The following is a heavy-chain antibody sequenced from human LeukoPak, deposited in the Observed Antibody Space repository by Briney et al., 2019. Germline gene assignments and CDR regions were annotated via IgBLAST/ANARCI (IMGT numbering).Heavy chain of an antibody. CDR2: IRYDGSDK. Sequence: GGSLRLSCAASGFTFRRYEMNWIRQAPGKGLEWVAFIRYDGSDKYYADSVKGRFTISRDNAKNSLYLQMNSLRAEDTAVYYCARDLNYYDSSGYDDYWGQGTLVTVSS. CDR1: GFTFRRYE. J-gene: IGHJ4*02. D-gene: IGHD3-22*01. V-gene: IGHV3-30*02. CDR3: ARDLNYYDSSGYDDY.